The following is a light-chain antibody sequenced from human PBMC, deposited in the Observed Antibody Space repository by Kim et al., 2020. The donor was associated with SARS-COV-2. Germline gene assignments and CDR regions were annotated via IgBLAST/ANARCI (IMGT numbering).Light chain of an antibody. Sequence: SSELTQDPAVSVALGQTVRITCPGDSLRSYYASWYQQKPGQAPVLVIYGKNNRPSGIPDRFSGSSSGNTASLTITGAQAEDEADYYCNSRDSSGNHPPWV. V-gene: IGLV3-19*01. CDR3: NSRDSSGNHPPWV. CDR2: GKN. CDR1: SLRSYY. J-gene: IGLJ3*02.